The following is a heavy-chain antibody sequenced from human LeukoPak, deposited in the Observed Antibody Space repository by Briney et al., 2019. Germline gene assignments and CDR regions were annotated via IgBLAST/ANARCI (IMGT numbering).Heavy chain of an antibody. CDR2: ISTSSGYI. V-gene: IGHV3-21*06. CDR1: RFNFNSFV. Sequence: PGGSLRLSCAASRFNFNSFVMGWVRQPPGKGLEWVSSISTSSGYIFYADSLKGRVTISRDNAKNSLYLQMNSLRAGDTAVYYCVRGKKPGWDMSYFDYWGQGILDTVSS. D-gene: IGHD1-14*01. J-gene: IGHJ4*02. CDR3: VRGKKPGWDMSYFDY.